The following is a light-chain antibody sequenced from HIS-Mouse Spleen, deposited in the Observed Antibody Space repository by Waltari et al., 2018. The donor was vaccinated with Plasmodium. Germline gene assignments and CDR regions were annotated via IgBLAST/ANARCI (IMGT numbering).Light chain of an antibody. V-gene: IGLV3-1*01. CDR3: QAWDSSTVV. CDR2: QDS. J-gene: IGLJ2*01. CDR1: KLGDKY. Sequence: SYELTQPPSVSVSPGQTASITCSGDKLGDKYACWYQQKPGQSPVLVIYQDSKRPSGIPGRVSGCKSGNTATLAISGTQAMDEADYYCQAWDSSTVVFGGGTKLTVL.